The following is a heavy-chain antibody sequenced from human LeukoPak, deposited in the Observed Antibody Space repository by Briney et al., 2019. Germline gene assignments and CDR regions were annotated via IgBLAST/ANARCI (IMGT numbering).Heavy chain of an antibody. D-gene: IGHD2-15*01. CDR2: INHSGST. CDR1: GGSFSGYY. Sequence: SETLSLTCAVYGGSFSGYYWSWIRQPPGKRLEWIGEINHSGSTNYNPSLKSRVTISVDTSKNQFSLRLSSVTAADTAVYYCARGSLYCSGGSCYSGYFDYWGQGTLVTVSS. V-gene: IGHV4-34*01. CDR3: ARGSLYCSGGSCYSGYFDY. J-gene: IGHJ4*02.